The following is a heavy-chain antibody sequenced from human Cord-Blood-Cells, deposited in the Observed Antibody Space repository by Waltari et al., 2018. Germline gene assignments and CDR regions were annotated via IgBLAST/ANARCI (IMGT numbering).Heavy chain of an antibody. D-gene: IGHD2-2*01. J-gene: IGHJ3*02. V-gene: IGHV5-51*01. CDR2: IYPGDSDT. Sequence: EVQLVQSGAEVKKPGESLKISCKGSGYSLTSYWSGWVRQMPGKGLEWMGIIYPGDSDTRYSPSFQGQVTISADKSISTAYLQWSSLKASDTAMYYCARPYCSSTSCYAFDIWGQGTMVTVSS. CDR1: GYSLTSYW. CDR3: ARPYCSSTSCYAFDI.